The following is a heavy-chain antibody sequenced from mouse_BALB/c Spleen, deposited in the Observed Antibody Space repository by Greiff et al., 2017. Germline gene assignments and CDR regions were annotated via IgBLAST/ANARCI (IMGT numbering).Heavy chain of an antibody. V-gene: IGHV5-17*02. J-gene: IGHJ4*01. CDR2: ISSGSSTI. Sequence: EVMLVESGGGLVQPGGSRKLSCAASGFTFSSFGMHWVRQAPEKGLEWVAYISSGSSTIYYADTVKGRFTISRDNPKNTLFLQMTSLRSEDTAMYYCARDDYPYAMDYWGQGTSVTVSS. CDR3: ARDDYPYAMDY. CDR1: GFTFSSFG. D-gene: IGHD2-4*01.